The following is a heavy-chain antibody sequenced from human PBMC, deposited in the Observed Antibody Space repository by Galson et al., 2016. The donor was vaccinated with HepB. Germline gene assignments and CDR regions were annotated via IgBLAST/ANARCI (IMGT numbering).Heavy chain of an antibody. Sequence: SETLSLTCTVSGGSITTDGYYWGWIRQPPGKGLEWIGTIYYNASTQYNPSLKSRVTMSVDTSKNQFSLKLSSVTAADTAVYYCARRWGGYFDYWGQGNLVSVSS. CDR1: GGSITTDGYY. J-gene: IGHJ4*02. V-gene: IGHV4-39*01. CDR2: IYYNAST. D-gene: IGHD1-26*01. CDR3: ARRWGGYFDY.